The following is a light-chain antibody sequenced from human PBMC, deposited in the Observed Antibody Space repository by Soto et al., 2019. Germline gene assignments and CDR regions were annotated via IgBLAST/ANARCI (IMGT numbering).Light chain of an antibody. CDR3: CSYAGSSTYV. CDR1: SSDVGTYKL. CDR2: EGS. J-gene: IGLJ1*01. V-gene: IGLV2-23*01. Sequence: QSALTQPASVSGSPGQSISISCTGTSSDVGTYKLVSWYQQYPGKAPKLMIHEGSKRPSGVSNRFSGSKSDNTASLTISGLQAEDEADYYCCSYAGSSTYVFGTGTKLTVL.